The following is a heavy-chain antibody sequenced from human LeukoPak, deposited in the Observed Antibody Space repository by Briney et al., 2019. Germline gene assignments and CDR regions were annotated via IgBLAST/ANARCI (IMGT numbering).Heavy chain of an antibody. Sequence: KPSETLSLTCTVSGGSISSSSYYWGWIRQPPGKGLEWIGSIYYSGSAYYNPSLKSRVAVSVDTSKNQFSLKLSSVTAADTAVYYCARDLSSTSHIDYWGQGTLVTVSS. J-gene: IGHJ4*02. CDR2: IYYSGSA. CDR1: GGSISSSSYY. D-gene: IGHD2-2*01. V-gene: IGHV4-39*07. CDR3: ARDLSSTSHIDY.